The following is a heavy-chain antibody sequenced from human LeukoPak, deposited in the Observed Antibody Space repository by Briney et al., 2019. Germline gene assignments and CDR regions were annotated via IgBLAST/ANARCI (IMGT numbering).Heavy chain of an antibody. D-gene: IGHD3-22*01. Sequence: ASVKVSCKASGYTFTSYYMHWVRQAPGQGLEWMGIINPSGGSTSYAQKFQGRVTMTRDTSTSTVYMELSSLRSEDTTVYYCARDYYDDAFDIWGQGTMVTVSS. CDR2: INPSGGST. CDR3: ARDYYDDAFDI. J-gene: IGHJ3*02. CDR1: GYTFTSYY. V-gene: IGHV1-46*01.